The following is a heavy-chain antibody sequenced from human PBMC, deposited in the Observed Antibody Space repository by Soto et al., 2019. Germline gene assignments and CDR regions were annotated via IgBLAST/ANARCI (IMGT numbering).Heavy chain of an antibody. CDR2: IYYSGST. V-gene: IGHV4-31*03. CDR1: GGSISSGGYY. Sequence: PSETLSLTCTVSGGSISSGGYYWSWIRQHPGKGLEWIGYIYYSGSTYYNPSLKSRVTISVDTSQNQFSLKLSSVTAADTAVYYCARASIYDILTGYYVLAWFDPWGQGTLVTVPS. J-gene: IGHJ5*02. D-gene: IGHD3-9*01. CDR3: ARASIYDILTGYYVLAWFDP.